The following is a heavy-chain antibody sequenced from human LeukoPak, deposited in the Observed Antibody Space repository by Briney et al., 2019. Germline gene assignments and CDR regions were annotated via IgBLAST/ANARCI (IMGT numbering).Heavy chain of an antibody. V-gene: IGHV3-66*01. D-gene: IGHD6-13*01. CDR2: MYDDGRT. Sequence: PGGSLRLSCAASGLTVSKNYMSWVRQAPGRGLEWASVMYDDGRTYYADSVKGRFTISRDNSKNTLFLQMNSLRVEDTAVYYCARSDCSSCYLGVWYFFDYWGQGSLVSVSS. CDR1: GLTVSKNY. J-gene: IGHJ4*02. CDR3: ARSDCSSCYLGVWYFFDY.